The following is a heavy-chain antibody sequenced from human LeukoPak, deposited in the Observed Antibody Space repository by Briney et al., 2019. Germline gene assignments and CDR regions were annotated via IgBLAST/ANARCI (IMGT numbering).Heavy chain of an antibody. D-gene: IGHD3-22*01. Sequence: GGSLGLSCAASGFTFSSYWMSWVRQAPRKGLEWVANIKQDGSEKYYVDSVKGRFTISRDNAKNSLYLQMNSLRAEDTAVYYCARGKWLLLEMGAFDIWGQGTMVTVSS. J-gene: IGHJ3*02. CDR1: GFTFSSYW. CDR2: IKQDGSEK. CDR3: ARGKWLLLEMGAFDI. V-gene: IGHV3-7*01.